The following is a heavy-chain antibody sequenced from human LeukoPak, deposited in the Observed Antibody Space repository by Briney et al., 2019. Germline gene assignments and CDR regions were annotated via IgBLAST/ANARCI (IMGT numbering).Heavy chain of an antibody. CDR3: ASAFDYYGSGSGNWFDS. V-gene: IGHV3-21*01. J-gene: IGHJ5*01. Sequence: GGSLRLSCAASGFTFSSYSMNWVRQAPGKGLEWVSSISTSSNYIYYADSVKGRFTISRDNAKNSLYLQMNSLRAEDTAVYYCASAFDYYGSGSGNWFDSWGQGTLVTVSS. D-gene: IGHD3-10*01. CDR2: ISTSSNYI. CDR1: GFTFSSYS.